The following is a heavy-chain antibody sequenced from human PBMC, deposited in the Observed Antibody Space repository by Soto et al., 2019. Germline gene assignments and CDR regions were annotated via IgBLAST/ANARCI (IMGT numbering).Heavy chain of an antibody. CDR3: ARLGRYDISWYPFDY. J-gene: IGHJ4*02. CDR1: GFTFSNSW. V-gene: IGHV3-74*01. Sequence: EVQLVESGGGLVQPGGSLRLSCAASGFTFSNSWMHWVRQAPGKGLVWVSRIDGDGSIINYADSVKGRFTISIDNAKNTLYLQMNSQRAEETAVYYGARLGRYDISWYPFDYWGQGTLVSVSS. CDR2: IDGDGSII. D-gene: IGHD6-13*01.